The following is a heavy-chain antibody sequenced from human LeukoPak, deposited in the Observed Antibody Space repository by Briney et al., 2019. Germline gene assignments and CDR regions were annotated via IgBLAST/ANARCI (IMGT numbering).Heavy chain of an antibody. V-gene: IGHV3-15*01. CDR3: TRTRAASAGGSFDL. D-gene: IGHD2-15*01. Sequence: GGSLRLSCAASGFKFSDAWMSWVRQAPGKGPEWVGRIKSKIDGGTKDYAAPVKGRFTISRDDPLNTLFLQMSSLKSEDTAVYYCTRTRAASAGGSFDLWGQGSLVTVSS. CDR1: GFKFSDAW. J-gene: IGHJ4*02. CDR2: IKSKIDGGTK.